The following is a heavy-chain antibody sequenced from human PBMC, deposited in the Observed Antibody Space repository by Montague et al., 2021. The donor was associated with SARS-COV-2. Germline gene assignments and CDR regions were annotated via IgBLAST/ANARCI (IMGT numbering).Heavy chain of an antibody. V-gene: IGHV4-31*03. J-gene: IGHJ6*02. CDR3: ARGLGPDSSGGGYYYDLDV. CDR1: GGSISSGGYY. CDR2: IYYSGST. Sequence: TLSLTCTVSGGSISSGGYYWSWIRQHPGKGLEWIGSIYYSGSTYYNPSLKSRVTISVDTSRNQFSLKLSSVTAADTAVYYCARGLGPDSSGGGYYYDLDVWGQGTMVTVSS. D-gene: IGHD6-19*01.